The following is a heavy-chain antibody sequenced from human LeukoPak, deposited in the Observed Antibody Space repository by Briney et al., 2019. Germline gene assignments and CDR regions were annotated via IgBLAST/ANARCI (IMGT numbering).Heavy chain of an antibody. J-gene: IGHJ4*02. Sequence: SETLSLTCAVSGGSISSSNWWSWVRQPPGKGLEWIGEIYHSGSTNYNPSLKSRVTISVDKSKYQFSLNLSSVTAADTAVYYCASAVKGLNTFDYWGQGILVTVSS. D-gene: IGHD3/OR15-3a*01. CDR2: IYHSGST. V-gene: IGHV4-4*02. CDR1: GGSISSSNW. CDR3: ASAVKGLNTFDY.